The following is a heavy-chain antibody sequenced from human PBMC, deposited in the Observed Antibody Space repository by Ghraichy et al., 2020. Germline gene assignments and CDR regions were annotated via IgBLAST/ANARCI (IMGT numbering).Heavy chain of an antibody. V-gene: IGHV3-74*01. J-gene: IGHJ4*02. CDR2: IKNDGTYT. Sequence: GGSLRLSCEVSGFTFSSYWMHWVRQTPGKGLVWVSRIKNDGTYTSYADSVKGRFTISRDNAKNTVYLQMNSLRTDDTAVYYCVRGTTVTGGLDFWGQGTLVTVSS. CDR3: VRGTTVTGGLDF. CDR1: GFTFSSYW. D-gene: IGHD4-17*01.